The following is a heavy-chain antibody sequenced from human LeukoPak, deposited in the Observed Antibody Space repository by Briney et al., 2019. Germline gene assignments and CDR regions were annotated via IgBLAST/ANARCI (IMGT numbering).Heavy chain of an antibody. J-gene: IGHJ5*02. Sequence: SETLSLTCTVSGGYISSSSYYWGWIRQPPGKGLEGIGSIYYSGSTYYNPSLKSRVTISVDTSKNQFSLKLRSVAAADTAVYYCAVSSGSYVRMYNWFDPWGQGTLVTVSS. CDR2: IYYSGST. CDR1: GGYISSSSYY. CDR3: AVSSGSYVRMYNWFDP. V-gene: IGHV4-39*07. D-gene: IGHD1-26*01.